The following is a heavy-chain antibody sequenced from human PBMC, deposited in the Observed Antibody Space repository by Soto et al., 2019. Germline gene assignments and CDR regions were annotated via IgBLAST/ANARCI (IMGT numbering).Heavy chain of an antibody. CDR1: GYTFTSYG. CDR3: AKTETGGDAIVT. Sequence: ASVKVSCKASGYTFTSYGISWVRQAPGQGLEWMGWISAYNGNTNYAQKLQGRVTMTTDTSTGTAYMELRSLRSDDTAVYYCAKTETGGDAIVTRGQGIMVTVS. CDR2: ISAYNGNT. D-gene: IGHD1-1*01. J-gene: IGHJ3*02. V-gene: IGHV1-18*01.